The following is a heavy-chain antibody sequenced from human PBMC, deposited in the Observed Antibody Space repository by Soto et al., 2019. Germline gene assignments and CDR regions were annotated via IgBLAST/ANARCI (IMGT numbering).Heavy chain of an antibody. CDR1: GGSFSGYY. J-gene: IGHJ5*02. Sequence: LSLTCAVYGGSFSGYYWSWIRQPPGKGLEWIGEINHSGSTNYNPSLKSRVTISVDTSKNQFSLKLSSVTAADTAVYYCARGVVVTAHYWFDPWGKGTLVTVPS. D-gene: IGHD2-21*02. CDR3: ARGVVVTAHYWFDP. CDR2: INHSGST. V-gene: IGHV4-34*01.